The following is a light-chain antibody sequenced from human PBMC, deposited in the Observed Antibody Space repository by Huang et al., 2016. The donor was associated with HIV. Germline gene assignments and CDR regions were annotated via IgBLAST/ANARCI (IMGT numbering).Light chain of an antibody. J-gene: IGKJ1*01. Sequence: EIVMTQSPATLSVSPGERATLSCRASQSVSSNLACYQQKPGQAPRLLIYGASPRATGIPARFSVSGSGTEFTLTISSLQSEDFAVYYCQQYNNWPRTFGQGTKVEIK. V-gene: IGKV3-15*01. CDR3: QQYNNWPRT. CDR2: GAS. CDR1: QSVSSN.